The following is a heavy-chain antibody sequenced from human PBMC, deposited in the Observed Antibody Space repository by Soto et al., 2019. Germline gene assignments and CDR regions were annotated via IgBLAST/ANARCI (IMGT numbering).Heavy chain of an antibody. CDR2: IYWDDDK. V-gene: IGHV2-5*02. J-gene: IGHJ4*02. D-gene: IGHD6-6*01. CDR3: AHTQKASIAAPTASYYFDY. CDR1: GFSLSTSGVG. Sequence: QITLKESGPTLVKPTQTLTLTCTFSGFSLSTSGVGVGWIRQPPEKALEWLALIYWDDDKRYSPSLKSRLTITKDTSKNQVVLTMTNMDPVDTATYYCAHTQKASIAAPTASYYFDYWGQGTLVTVSS.